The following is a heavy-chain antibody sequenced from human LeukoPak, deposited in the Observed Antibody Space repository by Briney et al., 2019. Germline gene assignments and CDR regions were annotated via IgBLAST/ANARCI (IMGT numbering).Heavy chain of an antibody. CDR1: GFTVSSNY. V-gene: IGHV3-53*01. D-gene: IGHD2-2*01. Sequence: GGSLRLSCAASGFTVSSNYMSWVRQAPGKGLEWVSVIYSGGSTYYADSVKGRFTISRDNAKNSLYLQMNSLRAEDTAVYYCARVPYCSSTSCYRPYYYYGMDVWGQGTTVTVSS. CDR3: ARVPYCSSTSCYRPYYYYGMDV. J-gene: IGHJ6*02. CDR2: IYSGGST.